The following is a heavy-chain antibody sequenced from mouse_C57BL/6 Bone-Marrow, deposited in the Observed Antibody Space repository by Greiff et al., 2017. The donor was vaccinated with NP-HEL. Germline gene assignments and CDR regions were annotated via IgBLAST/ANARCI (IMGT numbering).Heavy chain of an antibody. Sequence: QVQLQQPGAELVKPGASVKLSCKASGYTFTSYWMQWVKQRPGQGLEWIGEIDPSDSYTNYNQKFKGKATLTVDTSSSTAYMQLSSLTSEDSAVYYCARQKFYYCSSYWFAYWGQGTLVTVSA. CDR2: IDPSDSYT. CDR1: GYTFTSYW. D-gene: IGHD1-1*01. J-gene: IGHJ3*01. CDR3: ARQKFYYCSSYWFAY. V-gene: IGHV1-50*01.